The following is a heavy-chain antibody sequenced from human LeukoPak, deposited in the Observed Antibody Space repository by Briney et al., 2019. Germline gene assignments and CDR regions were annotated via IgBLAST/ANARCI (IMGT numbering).Heavy chain of an antibody. CDR3: AEVGITMIGGV. J-gene: IGHJ6*03. V-gene: IGHV3-30*02. CDR2: LHYCSSTQ. D-gene: IGHD3-10*02. Sequence: PGGSLTLSHAASGFDFRFYGMHYLRQAPGKALEWLAYLHYCSSTQDYAASVKSRFTISRVNDKDSLDLQINSLRADDPAVYYCAEVGITMIGGVWGKGTPV. CDR1: GFDFRFYG.